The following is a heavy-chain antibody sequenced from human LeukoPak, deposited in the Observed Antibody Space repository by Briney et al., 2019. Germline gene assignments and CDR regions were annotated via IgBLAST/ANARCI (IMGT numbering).Heavy chain of an antibody. Sequence: GGSLRLSCAASGFTFSSYGMSWVRQAPGKGREWVSAISGSGGSTYYADSVKGRFTISRDNSKNMLYLQMNSLRAEDTAVYYCAGQPMVRGVIIADYWGQGTLVTVSS. CDR2: ISGSGGST. J-gene: IGHJ4*02. D-gene: IGHD3-10*01. V-gene: IGHV3-23*01. CDR1: GFTFSSYG. CDR3: AGQPMVRGVIIADY.